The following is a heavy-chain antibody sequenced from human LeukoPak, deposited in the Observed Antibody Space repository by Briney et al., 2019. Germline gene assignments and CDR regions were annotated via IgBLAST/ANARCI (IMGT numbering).Heavy chain of an antibody. CDR3: ARATVTRASWFDP. V-gene: IGHV4-59*01. CDR2: IYYSGST. J-gene: IGHJ5*02. CDR1: GGSISSYY. D-gene: IGHD4-17*01. Sequence: SETLSLTCTVSGGSISSYYWSWIRQPPGKGLEWIGYIYYSGSTNYNPSLKSRVTISVDTSKNQFSLKLSSVTAADTAAYYCARATVTRASWFDPWGQGTLVTVSS.